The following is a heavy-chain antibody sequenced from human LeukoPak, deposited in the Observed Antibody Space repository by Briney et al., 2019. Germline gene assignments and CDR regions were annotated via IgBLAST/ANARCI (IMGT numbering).Heavy chain of an antibody. J-gene: IGHJ4*02. CDR1: GFTFTNYA. CDR3: ARWIRDGHNCLEN. V-gene: IGHV3-23*01. D-gene: IGHD5-24*01. CDR2: ISDSGVRT. Sequence: GGSLRLSCAASGFTFTNYAMTWVRQAPGKGLEWVSAISDSGVRTYYADSVKGRFTISRDNSKNSLYLQMNSLKTEDTAIYYCARWIRDGHNCLENWGQGTLVTVSS.